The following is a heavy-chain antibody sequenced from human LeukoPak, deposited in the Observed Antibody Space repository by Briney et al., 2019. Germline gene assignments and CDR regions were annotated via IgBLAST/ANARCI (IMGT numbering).Heavy chain of an antibody. V-gene: IGHV3-30-3*01. Sequence: GRSLRLSCAASGFTFSSYAMHWVRQAPGKGLEWVAVISYDGSNKYYADSVKGRFTISRDNSKNTLYLQMNSLRAEDTAVYYCAATSSGYYYHYWGQGTLVTVSS. D-gene: IGHD3-22*01. CDR2: ISYDGSNK. CDR1: GFTFSSYA. J-gene: IGHJ4*02. CDR3: AATSSGYYYHY.